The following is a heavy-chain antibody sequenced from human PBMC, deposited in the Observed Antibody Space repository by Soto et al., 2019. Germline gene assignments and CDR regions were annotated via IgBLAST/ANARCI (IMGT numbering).Heavy chain of an antibody. CDR3: ASHFTGVLVLGASPPGGDNYGWDV. V-gene: IGHV1-69*02. D-gene: IGHD2-15*01. CDR2: IIPILDIP. J-gene: IGHJ6*02. Sequence: QVQLVQSGAEVKKPGSSVKVSCKASGGTFSRYTISWVRQAPGQGLEWMGRIIPILDIPNYAQNYQGRVTITGDKSKSTASMELSSLRSDDTSVYYCASHFTGVLVLGASPPGGDNYGWDVWGQLTTVTVSS. CDR1: GGTFSRYT.